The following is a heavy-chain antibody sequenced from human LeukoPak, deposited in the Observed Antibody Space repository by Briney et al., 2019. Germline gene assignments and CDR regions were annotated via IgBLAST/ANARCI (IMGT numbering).Heavy chain of an antibody. Sequence: PSETLSLTCTVSGGSISSYYWSWIRQPPGKGLEWIGYIYYSGSTNYNPSLKSRVTISVDTSKNQFSLKLSSVTAADTAMYYCASRGYSYGDNWFDPWGQGTLVTVSS. D-gene: IGHD5-18*01. CDR1: GGSISSYY. CDR2: IYYSGST. J-gene: IGHJ5*02. CDR3: ASRGYSYGDNWFDP. V-gene: IGHV4-59*01.